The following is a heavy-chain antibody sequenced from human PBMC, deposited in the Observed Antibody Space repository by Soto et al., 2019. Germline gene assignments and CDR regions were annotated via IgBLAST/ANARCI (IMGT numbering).Heavy chain of an antibody. CDR3: ASGGAGSGPFAWELPDH. D-gene: IGHD1-26*01. CDR1: GNTFTYRY. J-gene: IGHJ4*02. Sequence: SVKVSCKALGNTFTYRYLHWVRQAPGQALEWMGWITPFSGDVHYAQKFQERVTITRDRSINTAYMQMSSLRSEDTAMYFCASGGAGSGPFAWELPDHCGQGTLVTVSS. CDR2: ITPFSGDV. V-gene: IGHV1-45*02.